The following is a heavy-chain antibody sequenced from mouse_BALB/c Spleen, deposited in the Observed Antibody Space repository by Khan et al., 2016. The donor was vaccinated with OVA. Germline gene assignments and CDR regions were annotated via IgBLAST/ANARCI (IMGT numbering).Heavy chain of an antibody. Sequence: EAQLEESGPGLVKPSQSLSLTCTVTGYSITSDYAWNWIRQFPGNKLEWMGFISYSGNTNYNPSLKSRISITRDTSKNQFFLQLNSVTTGDTARYYCARVYGGDFDYWGQGTTLTVSS. CDR3: ARVYGGDFDY. V-gene: IGHV3-2*02. J-gene: IGHJ2*01. D-gene: IGHD1-1*01. CDR2: ISYSGNT. CDR1: GYSITSDYA.